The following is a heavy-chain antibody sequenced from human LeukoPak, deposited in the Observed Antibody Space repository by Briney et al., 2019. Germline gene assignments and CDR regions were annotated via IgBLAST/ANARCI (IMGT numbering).Heavy chain of an antibody. V-gene: IGHV1-18*01. J-gene: IGHJ3*02. Sequence: GASVKVSCKASGYTFTSYGISWVRQAPGQGLEWMGWISAYNGNTNYAQKLQGRVTMTTDTSTSTAYMELRSLRSDDTAVYYCARDRRWWELEGAFDIWGQGTMVTVSS. CDR1: GYTFTSYG. D-gene: IGHD1-26*01. CDR2: ISAYNGNT. CDR3: ARDRRWWELEGAFDI.